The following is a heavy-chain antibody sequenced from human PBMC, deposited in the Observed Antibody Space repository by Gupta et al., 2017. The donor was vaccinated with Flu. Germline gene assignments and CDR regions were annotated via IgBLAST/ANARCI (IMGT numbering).Heavy chain of an antibody. V-gene: IGHV3-23*01. D-gene: IGHD3-3*01. CDR1: GFTFSSYA. J-gene: IGHJ4*02. CDR2: ISSSASTT. Sequence: EVQLLESGGGLVQPGGSLRLSCAASGFTFSSYAMNWVRQSPGKGLEWVSSISSSASTTYYADSVKGRFTISRDNAKNTLYLQMKSLRAEDTAVYYWARRLWVGYYPDYWGQVTLVTVS. CDR3: ARRLWVGYYPDY.